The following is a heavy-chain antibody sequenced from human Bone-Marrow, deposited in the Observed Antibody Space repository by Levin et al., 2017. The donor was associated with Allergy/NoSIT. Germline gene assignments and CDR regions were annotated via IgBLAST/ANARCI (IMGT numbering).Heavy chain of an antibody. D-gene: IGHD4-17*01. J-gene: IGHJ3*02. CDR3: AVFSLRYGAFDI. CDR1: GGSFGGYY. V-gene: IGHV4-34*01. CDR2: ISHRGFT. Sequence: ASETLSLTCAVYGGSFGGYYWSWIRQSPGKGLEWIGEISHRGFTTYNPSLESRVTMSVDTSRNQFSVRLNSVTAADTAMYYCAVFSLRYGAFDIWGQGTMVTVSS.